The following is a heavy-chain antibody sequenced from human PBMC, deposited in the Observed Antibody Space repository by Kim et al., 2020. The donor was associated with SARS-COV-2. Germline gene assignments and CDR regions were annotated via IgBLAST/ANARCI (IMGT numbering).Heavy chain of an antibody. Sequence: SVKVSCKASGGTFSSYAISWVRQAPGQGLEWMGGIIPIFGTANYAQKFQGRVTITADESTSTAYMELSSLRSEDTAVYYCARGGTYGGNSHYGMDVWGQGTTVTVSS. CDR1: GGTFSSYA. V-gene: IGHV1-69*13. D-gene: IGHD4-17*01. CDR3: ARGGTYGGNSHYGMDV. CDR2: IIPIFGTA. J-gene: IGHJ6*02.